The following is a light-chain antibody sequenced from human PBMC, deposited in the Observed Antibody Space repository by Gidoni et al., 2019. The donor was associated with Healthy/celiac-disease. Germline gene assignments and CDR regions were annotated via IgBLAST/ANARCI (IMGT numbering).Light chain of an antibody. CDR2: KAS. CDR1: QSISSW. CDR3: KKYTSL. Sequence: EIQLTQTPSTLSASVGDRVTIPCPASQSISSWLAWYQQKPGKAPKLLIYKASSLESGVPSRFSGSRSGTEFTLTISSLQPDDFATYYCKKYTSLFGPGTKVDIK. J-gene: IGKJ3*01. V-gene: IGKV1-5*03.